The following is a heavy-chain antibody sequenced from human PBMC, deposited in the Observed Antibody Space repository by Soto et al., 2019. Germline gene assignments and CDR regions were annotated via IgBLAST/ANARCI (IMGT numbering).Heavy chain of an antibody. V-gene: IGHV4-30-4*01. CDR3: ASASLHHRTFDY. Sequence: SETLSLTCTLSGGSLSIRDYCWTWIRQAPGEGLEWIGYIYDTGATYDNPSLRNRLAISVDTSKNQFSLKLYFVTAADTAVYYCASASLHHRTFDYWGQGTLVTVS. CDR2: IYDTGAT. CDR1: GGSLSIRDYC. J-gene: IGHJ4*02.